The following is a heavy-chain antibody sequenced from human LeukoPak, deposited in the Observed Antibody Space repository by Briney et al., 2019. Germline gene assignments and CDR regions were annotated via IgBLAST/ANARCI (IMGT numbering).Heavy chain of an antibody. CDR2: IKQDGSEK. CDR1: GFTFSSYW. Sequence: GGSLRLSCAASGFTFSSYWMSWVRQAPGKGLEWVANIKQDGSEKYYVDSVKGRFTISRDNPKKSLYLQMNSLRAEDTAVYYCARAEYDYDSSGYYYIIPFDYWGQGTLVTVSS. J-gene: IGHJ4*02. D-gene: IGHD3-22*01. V-gene: IGHV3-7*01. CDR3: ARAEYDYDSSGYYYIIPFDY.